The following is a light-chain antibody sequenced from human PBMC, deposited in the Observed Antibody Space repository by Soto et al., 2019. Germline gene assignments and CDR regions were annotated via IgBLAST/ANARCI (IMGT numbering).Light chain of an antibody. V-gene: IGLV2-8*01. CDR1: SSDVGGYNY. J-gene: IGLJ2*01. Sequence: QSVLTQPPSASGSPGQSVTISCTGTSSDVGGYNYVSWYQQHPGKAPKLMIYEVNKRPSGVPDRFSGSKSGNTASLTVSGLQAEDAADYCCSSYGGSNNLVFGGGTKLTVL. CDR3: SSYGGSNNLV. CDR2: EVN.